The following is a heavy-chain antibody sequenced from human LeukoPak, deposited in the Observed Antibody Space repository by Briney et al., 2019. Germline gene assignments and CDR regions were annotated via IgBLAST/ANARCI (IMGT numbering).Heavy chain of an antibody. Sequence: SETLSLTCAVSGYSISSGYYWGWIRQPPGKGLEWIGSIYHSGSTYYNPSLKSRVTISVDTSKNQCSLKLSSVTAADTAVYYCARQDSDYYDSSGYYLDYWGQGTLVTVSS. J-gene: IGHJ4*02. CDR2: IYHSGST. V-gene: IGHV4-38-2*01. CDR3: ARQDSDYYDSSGYYLDY. CDR1: GYSISSGYY. D-gene: IGHD3-22*01.